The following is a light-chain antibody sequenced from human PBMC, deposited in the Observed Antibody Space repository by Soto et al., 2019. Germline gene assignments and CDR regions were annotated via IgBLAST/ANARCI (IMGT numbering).Light chain of an antibody. Sequence: DIQLTQSPAFLSASVGDRVTITCRASQGIRSSLAWYQQEPGRVPKLLIYSASTLQRGVPSRFSGGGSGTEFTLTITSLQPEDFASSYCQQLNSYPWTFGQGTKVEVK. CDR2: SAS. CDR3: QQLNSYPWT. V-gene: IGKV1-9*01. CDR1: QGIRSS. J-gene: IGKJ1*01.